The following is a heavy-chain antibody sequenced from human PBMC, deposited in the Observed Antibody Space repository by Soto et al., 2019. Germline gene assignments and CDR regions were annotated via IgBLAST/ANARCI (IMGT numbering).Heavy chain of an antibody. V-gene: IGHV1-46*01. CDR1: GYIFTSTW. D-gene: IGHD3-16*01. CDR3: ARDQSYSDTYWWLDS. J-gene: IGHJ5*01. Sequence: QVQLVQSGAEVKKPGASVKVSCKASGYIFTSTWMHWVRQAPGQGLEWMGIINPNGGRTIYADKFQGRVTMTRDTSTATDYMELSRLRSEDTAMYYCARDQSYSDTYWWLDSWGPGTLVTVSS. CDR2: INPNGGRT.